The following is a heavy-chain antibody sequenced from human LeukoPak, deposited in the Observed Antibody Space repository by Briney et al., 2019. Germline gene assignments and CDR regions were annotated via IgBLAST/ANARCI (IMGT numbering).Heavy chain of an antibody. CDR2: IYPGDSDT. Sequence: GESLKISCKGSGCSFTSYWIGWVRQMPGKGLEWMGIIYPGDSDTRYSPSFQGQVTISADKSISTAYLQWSSLKASDTAMYHCARTPLLWFGEGYYFDYWGQGTLVTVSS. J-gene: IGHJ4*02. CDR3: ARTPLLWFGEGYYFDY. CDR1: GCSFTSYW. V-gene: IGHV5-51*01. D-gene: IGHD3-10*01.